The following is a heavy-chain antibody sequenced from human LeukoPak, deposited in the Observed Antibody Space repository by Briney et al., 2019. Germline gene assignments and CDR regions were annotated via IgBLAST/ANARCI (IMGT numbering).Heavy chain of an antibody. CDR2: IGSAGDT. D-gene: IGHD3-22*01. J-gene: IGHJ4*02. Sequence: GGSLRLSCAASGFTFSSYDMHWVRQPTGKGLEWVSTIGSAGDTYYPGSVKGRFTISRENAKNSLYLQMNSLRAGDTAVYYCAVSSGYYFDYWGQGTLVTVSS. CDR3: AVSSGYYFDY. CDR1: GFTFSSYD. V-gene: IGHV3-13*01.